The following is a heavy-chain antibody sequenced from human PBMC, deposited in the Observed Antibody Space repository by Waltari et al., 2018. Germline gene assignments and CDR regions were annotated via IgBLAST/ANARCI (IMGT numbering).Heavy chain of an antibody. Sequence: QVQLVQSGAEVKKPGASVKVSCKASGYTFTGYYMHWVRQAPGQGLEWMGRINPNSGGTNYAQKFQGRVTMTRDTSISTAYMELSRLRSDDTAVYYCARGSTIFGVVTYYFDYWGQGTLVTVSS. V-gene: IGHV1-2*06. CDR2: INPNSGGT. CDR1: GYTFTGYY. D-gene: IGHD3-3*01. CDR3: ARGSTIFGVVTYYFDY. J-gene: IGHJ4*02.